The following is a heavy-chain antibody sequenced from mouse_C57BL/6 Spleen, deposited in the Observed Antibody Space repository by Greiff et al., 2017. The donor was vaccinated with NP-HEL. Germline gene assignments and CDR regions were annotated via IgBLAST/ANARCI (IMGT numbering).Heavy chain of an antibody. CDR2: INPNNGGT. Sequence: EVQLQQSGPELVKPGASVKISCKASGYTFTDYYMNWVKQSHGKSLEWIGDINPNNGGTSYTQKFKGKATLTVDKSSSTAYMELRSLTSEASAVYYCARMSWFAYWGQGTLVTVSA. CDR3: ARMSWFAY. CDR1: GYTFTDYY. J-gene: IGHJ3*01. V-gene: IGHV1-26*01.